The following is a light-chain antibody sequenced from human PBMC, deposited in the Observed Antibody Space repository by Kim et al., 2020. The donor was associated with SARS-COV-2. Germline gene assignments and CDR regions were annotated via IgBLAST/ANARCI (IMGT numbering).Light chain of an antibody. CDR3: QAWGTGFVV. CDR1: SGHSSYA. J-gene: IGLJ2*01. CDR2: VNSVGSQ. Sequence: SVHLPCTLSSGHSSYAIAWLPQQPEKGPRYLMKVNSVGSQPRGDGIPDRFSGSSSGDERFLSISNLQSEDEADFYCQAWGTGFVVFGRGTKVTVL. V-gene: IGLV4-69*01.